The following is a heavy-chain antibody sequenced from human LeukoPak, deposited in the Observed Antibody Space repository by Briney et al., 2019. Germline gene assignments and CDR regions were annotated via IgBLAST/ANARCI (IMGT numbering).Heavy chain of an antibody. J-gene: IGHJ4*02. CDR3: ALVRGVIIVDY. V-gene: IGHV4-38-2*01. Sequence: SETLSLTCAVSGYSISSGYYWGWIRQPPGQGLEWIRSIYHSGSTYYNPSLKSRVTISVDTSKNQFSLKLSSVTAADTAVYYCALVRGVIIVDYWGQGTLVTVSS. CDR1: GYSISSGYY. CDR2: IYHSGST. D-gene: IGHD3-10*01.